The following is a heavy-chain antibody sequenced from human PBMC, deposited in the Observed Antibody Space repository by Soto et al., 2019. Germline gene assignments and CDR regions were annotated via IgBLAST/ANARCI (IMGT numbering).Heavy chain of an antibody. CDR3: ARATSGWYKDAFDI. V-gene: IGHV3-30-3*01. D-gene: IGHD6-19*01. CDR2: ISYDGSNK. J-gene: IGHJ3*02. Sequence: VEPGVGVVQPGRSLRLSCAASGFTFSSYAMHWVRQAPGKGLEWVAVISYDGSNKYYADSVKGRFTISRDNYKNTLYLQMNSLRAEDTAVYYCARATSGWYKDAFDIWGQGTMVKVSS. CDR1: GFTFSSYA.